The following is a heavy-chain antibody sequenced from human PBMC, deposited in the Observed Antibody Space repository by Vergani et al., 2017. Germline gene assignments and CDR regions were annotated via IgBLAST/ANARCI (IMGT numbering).Heavy chain of an antibody. CDR3: ARGGYDFWSGYYTVLVGGGFDY. Sequence: QVQLVESGGGVVQPGRSLRLSCAASGFTFSSYAMHWVRQAPGKGLEWVAVISYDGSNKYYADSVKGRFTISRDNSKNTLYLQMNSLRAEDTAVYYCARGGYDFWSGYYTVLVGGGFDYWGQGTLVTVSS. D-gene: IGHD3-3*01. CDR2: ISYDGSNK. CDR1: GFTFSSYA. V-gene: IGHV3-30*01. J-gene: IGHJ4*02.